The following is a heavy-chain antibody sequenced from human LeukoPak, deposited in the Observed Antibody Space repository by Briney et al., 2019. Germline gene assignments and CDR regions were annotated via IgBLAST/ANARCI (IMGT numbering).Heavy chain of an antibody. CDR2: ISSSSSYI. CDR3: ARGTGGAYCGGDCYLTTFDY. V-gene: IGHV3-21*01. D-gene: IGHD2-21*02. CDR1: GFTFSSYS. Sequence: GSLRLSCAASGFTFSSYSMNWVRQAPGKGLEWVSSISSSSSYIYYADSVKGRFTISRDNAKNSLYLQMNSLRAEDTAVYYCARGTGGAYCGGDCYLTTFDYWGQGTLVTVSS. J-gene: IGHJ4*02.